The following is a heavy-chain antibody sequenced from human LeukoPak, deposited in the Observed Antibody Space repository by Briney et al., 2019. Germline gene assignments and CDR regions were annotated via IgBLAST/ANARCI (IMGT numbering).Heavy chain of an antibody. V-gene: IGHV4-39*01. J-gene: IGHJ4*02. CDR1: SCPRKCSSYY. D-gene: IGHD1-1*01. CDR2: IYYSGST. CDR3: ARHGRLAVRTASFDY. Sequence: SETLSLTSSGSSCPRKCSSYYWGWLRQPPGKGQEWIGSIYYSGSTYYNPSLKSRVTIPVDTSKNQFSLALSSVTAADSAVYYCARHGRLAVRTASFDYWGQGTLVTVSS.